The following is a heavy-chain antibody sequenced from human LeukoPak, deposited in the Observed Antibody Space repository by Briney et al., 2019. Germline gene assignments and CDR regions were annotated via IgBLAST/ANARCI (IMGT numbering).Heavy chain of an antibody. Sequence: GGSLRLSCAAAGFTFSSYAMHWVRQAPGKGLEWVAVISYDGSNKYYADSVKGRFTISRDNSKNTLYLQMNSLRAEDTAVYYCARAIKAVAGTFHRDYYFDYWGQGTLVTVSS. CDR2: ISYDGSNK. V-gene: IGHV3-30*04. J-gene: IGHJ4*02. CDR1: GFTFSSYA. CDR3: ARAIKAVAGTFHRDYYFDY. D-gene: IGHD6-19*01.